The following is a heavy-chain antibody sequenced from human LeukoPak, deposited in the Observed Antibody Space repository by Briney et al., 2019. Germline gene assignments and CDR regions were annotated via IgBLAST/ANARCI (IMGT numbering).Heavy chain of an antibody. CDR3: ARQTGSGLFILP. CDR2: IYYTGNT. D-gene: IGHD3/OR15-3a*01. J-gene: IGHJ4*02. Sequence: PSETLPLTCIVSGGSISSSNYYWDWIRQPPGKGLEWIGSIYYTGNTYYNASLKSQVSISIDTSKNQFSLKLTSVTAADTAVYYCARQTGSGLFILPGGQGTLVTVSS. V-gene: IGHV4-39*01. CDR1: GGSISSSNYY.